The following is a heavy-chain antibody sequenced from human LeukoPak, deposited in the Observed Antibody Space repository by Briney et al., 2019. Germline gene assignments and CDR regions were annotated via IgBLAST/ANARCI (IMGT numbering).Heavy chain of an antibody. J-gene: IGHJ4*02. CDR3: ARGLYNTYPEDY. D-gene: IGHD1-1*01. CDR2: IYPYSGDT. Sequence: ASVKVSCKASGYTFTSYGISWVRQAPGQGLEWMGWIYPYSGDTNYAQNFQGRVTMTRDTSISIAYMELSRLRSDDTAVYYCARGLYNTYPEDYWGQGTLVTVSS. CDR1: GYTFTSYG. V-gene: IGHV1-2*02.